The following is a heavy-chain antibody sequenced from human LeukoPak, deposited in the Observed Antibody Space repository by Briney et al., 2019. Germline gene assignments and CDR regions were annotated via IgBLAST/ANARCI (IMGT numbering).Heavy chain of an antibody. CDR2: ISRRDDYT. D-gene: IGHD5-12*01. CDR3: GREGRMATIDY. CDR1: GFAFSSYA. V-gene: IGHV3-23*01. J-gene: IGHJ4*02. Sequence: GGSLRLSCAASGFAFSSYAMSWVRQPPGKGLEWVSVISRRDDYTYYADSVKGRFTISRDNSKNTLYLQMNSLRVEDTAVYYCGREGRMATIDYWGQGTLVTVSS.